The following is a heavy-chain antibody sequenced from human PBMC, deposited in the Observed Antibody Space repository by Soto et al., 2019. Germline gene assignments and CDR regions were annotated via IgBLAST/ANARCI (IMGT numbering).Heavy chain of an antibody. CDR1: GYTFTGYY. V-gene: IGHV1-2*02. J-gene: IGHJ6*02. CDR3: AIFFWGMTSAHFYCMDV. Sequence: ASVKGSCTASGYTFTGYYMHWVRQAPGQGLEWMGWINPNSGGTNYAQKFQGRVTMTRDTSISTAYMELSRLRSDDTAVYYCAIFFWGMTSAHFYCMDVRGQRTPV. D-gene: IGHD3-16*01. CDR2: INPNSGGT.